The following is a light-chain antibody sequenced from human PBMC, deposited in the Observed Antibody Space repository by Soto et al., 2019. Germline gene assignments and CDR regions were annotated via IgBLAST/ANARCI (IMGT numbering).Light chain of an antibody. Sequence: QSVLTHPPSVSGAPGQRVTISCTGSSSNIGAGYDVHWYQQLPGTAPKLLIYGNSNRPSGVPDRFSGSKSGTSASLAITGLQAEDDADYYCQSYDSSLSGSVFGGGTKVTVL. CDR1: SSNIGAGYD. CDR3: QSYDSSLSGSV. J-gene: IGLJ3*02. V-gene: IGLV1-40*01. CDR2: GNS.